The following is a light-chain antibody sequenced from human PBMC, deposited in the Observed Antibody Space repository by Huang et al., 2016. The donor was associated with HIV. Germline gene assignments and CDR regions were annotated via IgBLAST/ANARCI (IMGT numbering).Light chain of an antibody. J-gene: IGKJ5*01. CDR1: QSLLHSHGYNY. Sequence: IVITQSPLSLPVTPGEPASISCRSSQSLLHSHGYNYLDWYLQKPGQAPQLLISLSSNRASGVPDRFSGIGSVTDFTLKISRVEAEDVGVYFCMQALQTPRTFGQGTRLEIK. V-gene: IGKV2-28*01. CDR2: LSS. CDR3: MQALQTPRT.